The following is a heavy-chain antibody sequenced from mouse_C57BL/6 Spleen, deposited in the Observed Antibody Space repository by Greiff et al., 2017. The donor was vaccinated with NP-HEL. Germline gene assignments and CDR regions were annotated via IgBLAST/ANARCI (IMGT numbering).Heavy chain of an antibody. CDR3: ARDQMVTTAY. J-gene: IGHJ3*01. D-gene: IGHD2-2*01. CDR1: GYSITSGYY. Sequence: EVQLQQSGPGLVKPSQSLSLTCSVTGYSITSGYYWNWIRQFPGNKLEWMGYISYDGSNNYNPSLKNRISITRDTSKNQFFLKLNSVTTEDTATYYCARDQMVTTAYWGQGTLVTVSA. CDR2: ISYDGSN. V-gene: IGHV3-6*01.